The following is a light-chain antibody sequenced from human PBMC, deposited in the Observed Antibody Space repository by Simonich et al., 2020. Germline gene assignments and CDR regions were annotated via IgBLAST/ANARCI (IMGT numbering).Light chain of an antibody. CDR3: QSYDSSNRV. CDR1: SGSIASNY. J-gene: IGLJ2*01. V-gene: IGLV6-57*01. Sequence: NFMLTQPHSVSESPGQTVTISCTRSSGSIASNYVQWYQQRPGSSPTTVIYEDNQRPSGVPDRFSGSIDSSPNSASLTISGLKTEDEADYYCQSYDSSNRVFGGGTKLTVL. CDR2: EDN.